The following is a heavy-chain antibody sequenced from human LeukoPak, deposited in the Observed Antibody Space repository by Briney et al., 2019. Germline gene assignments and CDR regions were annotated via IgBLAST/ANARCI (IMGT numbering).Heavy chain of an antibody. CDR3: AELGISMIGGV. Sequence: GGSLRLSCATSGFTFSAYSMNWVRHAPGKGLEWVANINGRGFSIHYADSIKGRFTISRDNAKNSLYLQMNSLRAEDTAVYYCAELGISMIGGVWGKGTAVTISS. CDR2: INGRGFSI. J-gene: IGHJ6*04. CDR1: GFTFSAYS. D-gene: IGHD3-10*02. V-gene: IGHV3-21*01.